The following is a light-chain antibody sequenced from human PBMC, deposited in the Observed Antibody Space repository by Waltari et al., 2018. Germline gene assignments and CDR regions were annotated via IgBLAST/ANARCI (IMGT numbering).Light chain of an antibody. Sequence: HSALTQPASVSGSPGQSITISCTGTRSDVGGYDFVSWYRQYPEKAPNLIIFDVTERPSGISARFSGSKSGNTASLTISGLQSDDEADYYCASYTSSSNYVFGSGTTVTV. CDR2: DVT. V-gene: IGLV2-14*03. CDR1: RSDVGGYDF. J-gene: IGLJ1*01. CDR3: ASYTSSSNYV.